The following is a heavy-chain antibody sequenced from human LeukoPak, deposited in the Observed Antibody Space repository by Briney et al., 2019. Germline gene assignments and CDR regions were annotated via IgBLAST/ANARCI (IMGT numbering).Heavy chain of an antibody. CDR1: GFTLNNFP. D-gene: IGHD5-18*01. CDR3: VKDRAMVMDYYFDY. Sequence: GSLRLSRAGSGFTLNNFPLDLVRQAPGEGPESVPANSGSGGSTYYADSVKGRFTISRDNSKNTMYLQMNSLRAEDTAVYYCVKDRAMVMDYYFDYWGQGTLVTVSS. J-gene: IGHJ4*02. V-gene: IGHV3-23*01. CDR2: NSGSGGST.